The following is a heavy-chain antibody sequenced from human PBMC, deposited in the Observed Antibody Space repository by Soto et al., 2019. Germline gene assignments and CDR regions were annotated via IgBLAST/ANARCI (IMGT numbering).Heavy chain of an antibody. Sequence: QVQLVQSGAEVKKPGSSVKVSCKASGGTFSSYTISWVRQAPGQGLEWMGRIIPILGIANYAQKFQGRVTITADKSTSTAYMELSSLRSEATAVYYCTLWFGELPVDYWGQGPLVTVSS. D-gene: IGHD3-10*01. CDR3: TLWFGELPVDY. CDR1: GGTFSSYT. V-gene: IGHV1-69*02. CDR2: IIPILGIA. J-gene: IGHJ4*02.